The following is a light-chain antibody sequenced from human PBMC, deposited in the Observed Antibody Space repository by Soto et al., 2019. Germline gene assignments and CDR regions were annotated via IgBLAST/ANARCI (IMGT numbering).Light chain of an antibody. CDR1: QGISNS. V-gene: IGKV1-27*01. J-gene: IGKJ1*01. CDR2: AAS. Sequence: DIHMTPSPSSLSSSVWDGVNTTARASQGISNSLAWYQQKPGKVPKLLIYAASTLQSGVPSRFSGSGSGTEFTLTISSLQPDDFATYYCQQYNSYPWTFGQGTKVDIK. CDR3: QQYNSYPWT.